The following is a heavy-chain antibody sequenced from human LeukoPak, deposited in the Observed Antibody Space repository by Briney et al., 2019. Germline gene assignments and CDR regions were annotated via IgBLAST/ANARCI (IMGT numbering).Heavy chain of an antibody. D-gene: IGHD1-26*01. J-gene: IGHJ4*02. CDR3: ARHDGNYFDS. CDR1: GGSISSSTYY. V-gene: IGHV4-39*01. CDR2: IYYSGIT. Sequence: SETLSLTCTVSGGSISSSTYYWGWIRQPPGKGLEWIGSIYYSGITDYNPSLKSRVSISVDTSKNQFSLKLSSVTAADTAIYYCARHDGNYFDSWGQGTLVTVSS.